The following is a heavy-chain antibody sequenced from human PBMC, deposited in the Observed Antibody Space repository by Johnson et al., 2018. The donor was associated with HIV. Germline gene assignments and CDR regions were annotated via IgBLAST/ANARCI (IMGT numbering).Heavy chain of an antibody. J-gene: IGHJ3*02. D-gene: IGHD5-12*01. Sequence: VQLVESGGGLVQPGGSLRLSCAASGFTFSSYWMSWVRQAPGKGLEWVANIKQDGSEKYYVDSVKGRFTISRDNAKNSLYLQMNSLRAEETAVYYCARGGIVATDAFDIWGQGTMVTVSS. CDR3: ARGGIVATDAFDI. V-gene: IGHV3-7*01. CDR2: IKQDGSEK. CDR1: GFTFSSYW.